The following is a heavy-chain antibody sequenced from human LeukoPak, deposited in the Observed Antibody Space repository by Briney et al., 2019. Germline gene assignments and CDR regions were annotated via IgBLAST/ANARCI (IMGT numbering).Heavy chain of an antibody. V-gene: IGHV1-69*05. CDR1: GGTFSSYA. CDR3: ARGGRPRFGASDGNWFDP. CDR2: IIPIFGTA. D-gene: IGHD3-10*01. J-gene: IGHJ5*02. Sequence: ASVKVSCKASGGTFSSYAISWVRQAPGQGLEWMGGIIPIFGTANYAQKFQGRVTITTDESTSTAYMELSSLRSEDTAVYYCARGGRPRFGASDGNWFDPWGQGTLVTVSS.